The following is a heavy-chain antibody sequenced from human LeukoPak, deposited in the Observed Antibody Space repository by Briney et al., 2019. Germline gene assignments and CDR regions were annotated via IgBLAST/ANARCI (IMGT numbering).Heavy chain of an antibody. D-gene: IGHD2-2*01. CDR1: GYTFTSYG. V-gene: IGHV1-18*01. CDR2: ISAYNGDT. CDR3: ARDLPEMLVPYCSNTSCYDAPYWYFDL. Sequence: GASVKVSCKASGYTFTSYGISWVRQAPGQGLEWMGWISAYNGDTNYAQKLQGRVTMTTDTSTSTAYMELRSLRSDDTAVYYCARDLPEMLVPYCSNTSCYDAPYWYFDLWGRGTLVAVSS. J-gene: IGHJ2*01.